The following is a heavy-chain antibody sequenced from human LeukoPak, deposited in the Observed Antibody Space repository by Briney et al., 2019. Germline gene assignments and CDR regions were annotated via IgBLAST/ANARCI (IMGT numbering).Heavy chain of an antibody. CDR1: GGSISSSNW. Sequence: PSGTLSLTCAVSGGSISSSNWWSWVRQPPGKGLEWIGEIYHSGSTNYNPSLKSRVTISVDKSKNQFSLKLRSVTAADTAVYYCASYRYYYDTSGYEPTAFDIWGQGTMVTVSS. V-gene: IGHV4-4*02. J-gene: IGHJ3*02. CDR2: IYHSGST. CDR3: ASYRYYYDTSGYEPTAFDI. D-gene: IGHD3-22*01.